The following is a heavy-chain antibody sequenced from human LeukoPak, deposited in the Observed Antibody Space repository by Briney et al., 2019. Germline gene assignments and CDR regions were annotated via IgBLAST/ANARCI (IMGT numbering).Heavy chain of an antibody. V-gene: IGHV4-59*01. J-gene: IGHJ3*02. CDR2: INYSGST. CDR3: ARDPLSTNDFDI. D-gene: IGHD1-1*01. Sequence: SETLSLTCTVSGGSITNSYWNWIRQSPGKGLEWIGHINYSGSTNYNPSLKSRVAISVDTSKNQFSLKLSSVTAADTAVYFCARDPLSTNDFDIWGQGTMATVSS. CDR1: GGSITNSY.